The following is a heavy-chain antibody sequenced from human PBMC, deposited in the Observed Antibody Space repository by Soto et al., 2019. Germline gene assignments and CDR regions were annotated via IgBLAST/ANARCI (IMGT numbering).Heavy chain of an antibody. Sequence: PGGSLRLSCAASGFTFSSYSMNWVRQAPGKGLEWVSSISSSSSYIYYADSVKGRFTISRDNAKNSLYLQMNSLRAEDTAVYYCARGLFYGFSVSDRPDVFGPVRRRDYWGQGTLVTVSS. CDR3: ARGLFYGFSVSDRPDVFGPVRRRDY. D-gene: IGHD6-6*01. V-gene: IGHV3-21*01. CDR1: GFTFSSYS. J-gene: IGHJ4*02. CDR2: ISSSSSYI.